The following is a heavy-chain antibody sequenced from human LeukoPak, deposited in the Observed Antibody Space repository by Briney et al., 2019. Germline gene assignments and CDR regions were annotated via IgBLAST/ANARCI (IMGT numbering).Heavy chain of an antibody. CDR3: ARAPGNDYGDHVFDY. Sequence: GGSLRLSCAASGFTFSSYSMNWVRQAPGKGLEWVSSISSSSSYIYYADSVKGRFTISRDNAKNTLYLQMNSLRAEDTAVYYCARAPGNDYGDHVFDYWGQGNLVTVSS. J-gene: IGHJ4*02. CDR2: ISSSSSYI. CDR1: GFTFSSYS. V-gene: IGHV3-21*01. D-gene: IGHD4-17*01.